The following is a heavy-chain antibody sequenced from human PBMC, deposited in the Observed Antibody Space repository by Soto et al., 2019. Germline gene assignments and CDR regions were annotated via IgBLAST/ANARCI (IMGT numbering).Heavy chain of an antibody. CDR1: GFTFSSYG. CDR2: IWYDGSNK. J-gene: IGHJ4*02. D-gene: IGHD2-2*01. V-gene: IGHV3-33*01. Sequence: GSLRLSCAASGFTFSSYGMHWVRQAPGKGLEWVAVIWYDGSNKYYADSVKGRFTISRDNSKNTLYLQMNSLRAEDTAVYYCARAPFCSSTSCYAIDYWGQGTLVTVSS. CDR3: ARAPFCSSTSCYAIDY.